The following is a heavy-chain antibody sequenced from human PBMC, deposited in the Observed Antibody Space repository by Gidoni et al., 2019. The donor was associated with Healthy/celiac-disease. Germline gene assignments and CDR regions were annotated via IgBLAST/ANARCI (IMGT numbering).Heavy chain of an antibody. V-gene: IGHV5-10-1*03. Sequence: EVQLVQSGAEVKKPGESLRISCKGSGYSFTSYWISWVRQMPGKGLEWMGRIDPSDSYTNYSPSFQGHVTISADKSISTAYLQWSSLKASDTAMYYCARRRGYSSGWYDFDIWGQGTMVTVSS. CDR1: GYSFTSYW. J-gene: IGHJ3*02. CDR3: ARRRGYSSGWYDFDI. CDR2: IDPSDSYT. D-gene: IGHD6-19*01.